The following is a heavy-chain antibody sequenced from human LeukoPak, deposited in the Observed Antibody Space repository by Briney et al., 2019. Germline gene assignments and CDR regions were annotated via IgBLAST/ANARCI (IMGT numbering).Heavy chain of an antibody. CDR1: GGSITSYY. V-gene: IGHV4-59*01. CDR2: IYYSGST. Sequence: SETLSLTCTVSGGSITSYYWSWIRQPPGKGLEWIGYIYYSGSTNYNPSLKSRVTMSVDTSKNQFSLKLSSVTAADTAVYYCAGTITYYYDSGSHGFDYWGQGTLVTVSS. CDR3: AGTITYYYDSGSHGFDY. J-gene: IGHJ4*02. D-gene: IGHD3-10*01.